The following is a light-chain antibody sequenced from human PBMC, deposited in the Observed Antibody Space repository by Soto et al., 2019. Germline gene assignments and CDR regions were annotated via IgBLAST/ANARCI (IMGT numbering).Light chain of an antibody. Sequence: EIVLTQSPGTLALSPGERATLSCRASQSVSRSYLAWYQQKPGQAPRLLLYDASSRATGIPDRFSGSASGTDFTLSFSRLEHEDFAVYYCQQYGSPPRTFGQGTKVEIK. CDR2: DAS. V-gene: IGKV3-20*01. J-gene: IGKJ1*01. CDR3: QQYGSPPRT. CDR1: QSVSRSY.